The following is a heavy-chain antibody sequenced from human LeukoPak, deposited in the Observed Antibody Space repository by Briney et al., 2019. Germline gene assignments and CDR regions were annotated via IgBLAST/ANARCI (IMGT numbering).Heavy chain of an antibody. J-gene: IGHJ5*02. D-gene: IGHD3-22*01. CDR3: ARGRPYYYDSSWFDP. Sequence: GASVKVSCKASGYTFTSYDINWVRQATGQGLEWMGWMNPNSGNAGYAQKFQGRVTMTRNTSISTAYMELSSLRSEDTAVYYCARGRPYYYDSSWFDPWGQGTLVTVSS. V-gene: IGHV1-8*01. CDR1: GYTFTSYD. CDR2: MNPNSGNA.